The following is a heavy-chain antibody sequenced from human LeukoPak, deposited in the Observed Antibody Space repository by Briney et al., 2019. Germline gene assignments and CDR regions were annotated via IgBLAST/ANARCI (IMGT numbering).Heavy chain of an antibody. J-gene: IGHJ4*02. CDR3: AKDLIRGDTAMVIDY. Sequence: GGSLRLSCAASGFTVSSNYMSWVRQAPGKGLEWVSAISGSGGSTYYADSVKGRFTISRDNSKNTLYLQMNSLRAEDTAVYYCAKDLIRGDTAMVIDYWGQGTLVTVSS. CDR1: GFTVSSNY. CDR2: ISGSGGST. V-gene: IGHV3-23*01. D-gene: IGHD5-18*01.